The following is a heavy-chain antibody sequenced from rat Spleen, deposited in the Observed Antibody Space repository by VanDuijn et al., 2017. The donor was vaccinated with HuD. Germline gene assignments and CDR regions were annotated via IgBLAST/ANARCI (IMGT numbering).Heavy chain of an antibody. D-gene: IGHD1-11*01. J-gene: IGHJ2*01. CDR1: GFSLSSYH. Sequence: QVQLKESGPGLVQPSQTLSLTCTVSGFSLSSYHVSWIRQPPGKSLVWMGTIWTGGNTNYYSAVQSRLTISRDTSKSQVFLKMNSLQTEDTATYYCAREINYGGYSEWGQGVMLTVSS. CDR2: IWTGGNT. V-gene: IGHV2-13*01. CDR3: AREINYGGYSE.